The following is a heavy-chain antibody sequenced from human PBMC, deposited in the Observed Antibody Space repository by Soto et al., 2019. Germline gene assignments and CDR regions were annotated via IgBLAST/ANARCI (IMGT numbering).Heavy chain of an antibody. D-gene: IGHD3-22*01. V-gene: IGHV3-23*01. CDR3: AKEMGDYYDSSGSWFDP. CDR2: ISGSGGNT. J-gene: IGHJ5*02. Sequence: XGSLVLSCAASGFTFSSYVMSWVRQAPGKGLEWVSAISGSGGNTYYADSVKGRFTISRDNSKNTLFLQMNSLRAEDTALYFCAKEMGDYYDSSGSWFDPWGQGTLVTVSS. CDR1: GFTFSSYV.